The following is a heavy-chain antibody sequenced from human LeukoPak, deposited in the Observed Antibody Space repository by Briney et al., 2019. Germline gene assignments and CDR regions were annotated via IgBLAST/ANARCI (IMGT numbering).Heavy chain of an antibody. D-gene: IGHD2-21*01. J-gene: IGHJ4*02. CDR2: INYNGAIT. Sequence: GGSLRLSCATSGFTFVDYGLSWVRRAPGKGLEWLCAINYNGAITDYADSVKGRFTISRDNAKNPLYLRMDSLRAEDTALYYCAKGLFPDYWGQGTLVTVSS. V-gene: IGHV3-20*04. CDR3: AKGLFPDY. CDR1: GFTFVDYG.